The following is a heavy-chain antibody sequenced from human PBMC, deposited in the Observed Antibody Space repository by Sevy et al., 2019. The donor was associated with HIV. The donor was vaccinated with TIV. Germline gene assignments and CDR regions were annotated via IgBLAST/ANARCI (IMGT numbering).Heavy chain of an antibody. CDR3: ARDESEYSSSSALDY. CDR1: GFTFSSYG. CDR2: IWYDGSNK. Sequence: GESLKISCAASGFTFSSYGMHWVRQAPGKGLEWVAVIWYDGSNKYYADSVKGRFTISRDNSKNTLYLQMNSLRAEDTAVYYCARDESEYSSSSALDYWGQGTLVTVSS. D-gene: IGHD6-6*01. J-gene: IGHJ4*02. V-gene: IGHV3-33*01.